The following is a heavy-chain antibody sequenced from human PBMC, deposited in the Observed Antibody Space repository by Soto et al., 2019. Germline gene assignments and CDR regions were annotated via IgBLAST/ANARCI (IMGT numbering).Heavy chain of an antibody. V-gene: IGHV3-23*01. D-gene: IGHD3-3*01. CDR2: IDGSGSTT. CDR1: GFIFSNYA. CDR3: ANLSSSSGG. J-gene: IGHJ4*02. Sequence: VQLLESGGGLVQPGGSLRLSCAASGFIFSNYAMNWVRQAPGKGLEWVSVIDGSGSTTYYADSVKGRFTISRENSRNSLYLHMTTMGAEDTAVYYCANLSSSSGGWGQGTLVTVSS.